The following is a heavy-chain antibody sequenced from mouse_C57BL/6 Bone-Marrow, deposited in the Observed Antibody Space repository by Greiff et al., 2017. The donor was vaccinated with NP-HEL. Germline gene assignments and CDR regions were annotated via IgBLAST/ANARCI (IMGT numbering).Heavy chain of an antibody. V-gene: IGHV1-55*01. CDR1: GYTFTSYW. CDR3: AREDGSDY. Sequence: QVQLQPGAELVKPGASVKMSCKASGYTFTSYWITWVKQRPGQGLEWIGDIYPGSGSTNYNEKFKSKATLTVDTSSSTAYMQLSSLTSEDSAVYYCAREDGSDYWGQGTTLTVSS. D-gene: IGHD2-3*01. J-gene: IGHJ2*01. CDR2: IYPGSGST.